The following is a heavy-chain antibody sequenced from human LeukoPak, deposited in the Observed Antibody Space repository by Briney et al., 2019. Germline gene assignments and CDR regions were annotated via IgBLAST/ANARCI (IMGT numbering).Heavy chain of an antibody. D-gene: IGHD2-8*01. CDR1: GFTFSSYA. CDR2: ISYDGSNK. V-gene: IGHV3-30*18. Sequence: GGSLRLSCAASGFTFSSYAMTWVRQAPGKGLEWVALISYDGSNKYYTDSVKGRFTISRDNSKNTLYLQMSSLRAEDTAVYFCSKDGHCTNGVCYGFNDYWGQGTLVTVSS. CDR3: SKDGHCTNGVCYGFNDY. J-gene: IGHJ4*02.